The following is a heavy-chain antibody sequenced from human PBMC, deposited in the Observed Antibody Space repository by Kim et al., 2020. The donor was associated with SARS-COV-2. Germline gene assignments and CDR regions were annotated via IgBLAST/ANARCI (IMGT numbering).Heavy chain of an antibody. CDR3: ARDPTSGITGTTTDV. CDR1: GFTFSSYG. CDR2: IWYDGSNK. J-gene: IGHJ6*02. D-gene: IGHD1-7*01. V-gene: IGHV3-33*01. Sequence: GGSLRLSCAASGFTFSSYGMHWVRQAPGKGLEWVAVIWYDGSNKYYADSVKGRFTISRDNSKNTLYLQMNSLRAEDTAVYYCARDPTSGITGTTTDVWGQGTTVTVSS.